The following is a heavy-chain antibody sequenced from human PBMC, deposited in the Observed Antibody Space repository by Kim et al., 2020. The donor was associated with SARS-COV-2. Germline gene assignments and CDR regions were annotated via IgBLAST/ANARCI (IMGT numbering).Heavy chain of an antibody. D-gene: IGHD3-9*01. Sequence: SETLSLTCTISGASISDDYWTWIRQPPGKGLEWIGYFSYNKRTSYNPSLKSRVSMSLDTSRNQFSLKLNSVTAADTAVYYCARLPDITDWPFDYWAQGTL. CDR2: FSYNKRT. CDR3: ARLPDITDWPFDY. J-gene: IGHJ4*02. V-gene: IGHV4-59*08. CDR1: GASISDDY.